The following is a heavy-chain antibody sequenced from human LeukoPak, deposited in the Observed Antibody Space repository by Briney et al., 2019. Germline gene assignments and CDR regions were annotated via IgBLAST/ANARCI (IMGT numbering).Heavy chain of an antibody. CDR1: GFTFSNYW. CDR2: INTNGNTT. V-gene: IGHV3-74*01. J-gene: IGHJ4*02. D-gene: IGHD3-22*01. CDR3: VRAYYDSTGRYFDY. Sequence: GESLSLSCAASGFTFSNYWMHWVRQVPGKGLVWVSRINTNGNTTNYADSVKGRFTISRDNANNTLYLQMNSLRAEDTALYYCVRAYYDSTGRYFDYWGQGTLVTVSS.